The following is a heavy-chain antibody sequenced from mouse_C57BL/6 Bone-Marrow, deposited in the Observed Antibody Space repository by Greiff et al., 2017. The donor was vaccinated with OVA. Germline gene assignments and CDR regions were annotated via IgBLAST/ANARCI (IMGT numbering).Heavy chain of an antibody. CDR1: GFTFTDYY. V-gene: IGHV7-3*01. J-gene: IGHJ2*01. D-gene: IGHD4-1*01. CDR2: IRNKANGYTT. Sequence: EVKVVESGGGLVQPGGSLSLSCAASGFTFTDYYMSWVRQPPGKALEWLGFIRNKANGYTTEYSASVKGRFTIARANSQSILYLQMNALRAEDSATYYCARYRAGSFDYWGQGTTLTVSS. CDR3: ARYRAGSFDY.